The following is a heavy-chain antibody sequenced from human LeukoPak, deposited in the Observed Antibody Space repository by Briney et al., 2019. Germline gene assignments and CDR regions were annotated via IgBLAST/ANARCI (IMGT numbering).Heavy chain of an antibody. Sequence: GASVKVSCKASGYTFTSYGMSWVRQAPGQGLEWMGWICAYNGNTNYAQKLQGRVTMTTDTSTSTAYMELRSLRSDDTAVYYCARDRNDYGDYAPVDYWGQGTLVTVSS. D-gene: IGHD4-17*01. CDR3: ARDRNDYGDYAPVDY. CDR2: ICAYNGNT. V-gene: IGHV1-18*01. J-gene: IGHJ4*02. CDR1: GYTFTSYG.